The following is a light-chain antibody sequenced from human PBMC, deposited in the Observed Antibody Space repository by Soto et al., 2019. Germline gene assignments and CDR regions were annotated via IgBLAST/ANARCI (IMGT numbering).Light chain of an antibody. J-gene: IGKJ3*01. Sequence: EIVLMQSPDTLSLSPGERATLSCRASETISSHYIAWYQQKPGQALRLLIFGPSTRATGIPDRFTASWSGTGSTLAISRLEPDDFAVYYCQNFGDSPLNFGPGTKVDIK. V-gene: IGKV3-20*01. CDR1: ETISSHY. CDR2: GPS. CDR3: QNFGDSPLN.